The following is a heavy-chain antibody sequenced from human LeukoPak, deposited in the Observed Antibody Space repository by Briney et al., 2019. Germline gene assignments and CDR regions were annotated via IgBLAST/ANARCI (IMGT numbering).Heavy chain of an antibody. D-gene: IGHD2-2*01. CDR3: ARDCGSTGCDY. Sequence: GGSLRLSCAASGFTFSSDWMHWVRQAPGKGLVWVSRISNDGSTTTYADSVRGRFTISRDNAKNTLYLQMNSLRAEDTAVYYCARDCGSTGCDYWGQGTLVTVSS. J-gene: IGHJ4*02. V-gene: IGHV3-74*01. CDR1: GFTFSSDW. CDR2: ISNDGSTT.